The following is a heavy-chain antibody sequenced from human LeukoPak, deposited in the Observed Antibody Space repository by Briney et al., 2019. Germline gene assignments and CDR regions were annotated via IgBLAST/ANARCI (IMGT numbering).Heavy chain of an antibody. D-gene: IGHD6-13*01. CDR2: INESGST. J-gene: IGHJ5*02. Sequence: LRLSCAASGFTFSSYEMNWVRQPPGKGLEWSGEINESGSTYYNPSLKSRVTISVDTSKNQFSLKLSSVTAADTAVYYCARGHSSSWNRRGNWFDPWGQGTLVTVSS. CDR1: GFTFSSYE. CDR3: ARGHSSSWNRRGNWFDP. V-gene: IGHV4-34*01.